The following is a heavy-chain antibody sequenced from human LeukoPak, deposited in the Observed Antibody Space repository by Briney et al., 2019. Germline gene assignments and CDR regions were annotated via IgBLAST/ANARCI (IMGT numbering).Heavy chain of an antibody. J-gene: IGHJ4*02. D-gene: IGHD1-14*01. Sequence: PGGALRLSCAASEFTFSSYAMSWVRQAPGKGLEWVSGISGSCGSTSYADSVKGRFTISRDNSKNTLYLQMKSLRAEDTAVYYCAKRSPGTSGFDYWGQGTLVTVSA. CDR2: ISGSCGST. V-gene: IGHV3-23*01. CDR3: AKRSPGTSGFDY. CDR1: EFTFSSYA.